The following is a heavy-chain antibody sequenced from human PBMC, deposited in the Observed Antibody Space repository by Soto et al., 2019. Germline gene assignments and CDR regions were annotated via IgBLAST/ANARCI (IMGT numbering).Heavy chain of an antibody. CDR3: ARTAAGGWFDP. J-gene: IGHJ5*02. Sequence: QLQLQESGSGLLKPSQTLSLTCAVSGGSINSGGDSWSWIRQPPGTGQEWIGYIYHSGGTYYNPSLKSRVIISIDRSKNQFSLRLTSVTAADTAVYCCARTAAGGWFDPWGQGTLVTVSS. CDR2: IYHSGGT. CDR1: GGSINSGGDS. D-gene: IGHD3-10*01. V-gene: IGHV4-30-2*01.